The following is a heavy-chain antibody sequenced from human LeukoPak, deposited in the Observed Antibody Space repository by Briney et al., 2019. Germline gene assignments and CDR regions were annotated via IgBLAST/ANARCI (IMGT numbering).Heavy chain of an antibody. J-gene: IGHJ4*02. V-gene: IGHV4-39*01. CDR1: GGSISSSSHY. CDR3: ARHVYGEYGPGDY. Sequence: KPSETLSLTCTVSGGSISSSSHYWGWLRQPPGRGLEWIGSIRNSGNTYYSPSLKSRVTISVDTSKNQFSLKLSSVTAADTAVYYCARHVYGEYGPGDYWGQGILVTVSS. CDR2: IRNSGNT. D-gene: IGHD4-17*01.